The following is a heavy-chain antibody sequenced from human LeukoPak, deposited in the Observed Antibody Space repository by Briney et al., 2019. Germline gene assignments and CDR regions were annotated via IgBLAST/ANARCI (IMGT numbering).Heavy chain of an antibody. CDR1: GGSISSYY. CDR3: AAAGYSSSFDY. Sequence: SGTLSLTCTVSGGSISSYYWSWIRQPPGKGLEWIGYIYYSGSTNYNPSLKSRVTISVDTSKNQFSLKLSSVTAADTAVYYCAAAGYSSSFDYWGQGTLVTVSS. J-gene: IGHJ4*02. D-gene: IGHD6-13*01. V-gene: IGHV4-59*01. CDR2: IYYSGST.